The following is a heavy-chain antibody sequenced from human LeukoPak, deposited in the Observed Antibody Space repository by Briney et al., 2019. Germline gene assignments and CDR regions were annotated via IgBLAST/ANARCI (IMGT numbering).Heavy chain of an antibody. J-gene: IGHJ5*02. V-gene: IGHV4-59*12. Sequence: SETLSLTCTVSGDSISGYYWSWIRQPPGKGLEWIGYIHYSGRTNYNPSLKSRVTISVDTSKNQFSLKLSSVTAADTAVYYCARRRGNVLRYFRSSWFDPWGQGTLVTVSS. D-gene: IGHD3-9*01. CDR2: IHYSGRT. CDR3: ARRRGNVLRYFRSSWFDP. CDR1: GDSISGYY.